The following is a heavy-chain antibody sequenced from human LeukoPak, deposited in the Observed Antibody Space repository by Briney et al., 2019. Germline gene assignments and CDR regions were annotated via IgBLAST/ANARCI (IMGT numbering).Heavy chain of an antibody. V-gene: IGHV3-30*07. J-gene: IGHJ4*02. Sequence: SVKGRFTISRDDSKNTVYLQMDSLRAEDTAVYYCASLCSGGSCFDYWGQGTLVTVSS. CDR3: ASLCSGGSCFDY. D-gene: IGHD2-15*01.